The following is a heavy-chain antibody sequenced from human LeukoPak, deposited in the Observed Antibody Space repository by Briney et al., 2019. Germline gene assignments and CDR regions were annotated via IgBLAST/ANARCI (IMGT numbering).Heavy chain of an antibody. D-gene: IGHD2-2*01. CDR2: IYHSGST. V-gene: IGHV4-4*02. CDR1: GGSISSSNW. CDR3: ARFRDCSSTSCYLNGMDV. J-gene: IGHJ6*02. Sequence: PSETLSLTCAVSGGSISSSNWWSWVRQPPGKGLEWIGEIYHSGSTNYNPSLKSRVTISVDKSKNQFSLKLSFVTAADTAVYYCARFRDCSSTSCYLNGMDVWGQGTTVTVSS.